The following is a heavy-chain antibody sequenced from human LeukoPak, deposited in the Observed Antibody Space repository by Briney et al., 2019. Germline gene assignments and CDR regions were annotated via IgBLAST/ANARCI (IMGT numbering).Heavy chain of an antibody. V-gene: IGHV3-72*01. J-gene: IGHJ3*01. CDR2: IRNKAKSYST. CDR3: TRARDAFDF. Sequence: AGGSLRLSCAASGFIFSDHYMDWVRQAPGKGLEWVARIRNKAKSYSTDYAASVKGRFTISRDDSKNSLYLQVNSLKTEHTAVYYCTRARDAFDFWGQGTMVTVSS. CDR1: GFIFSDHY.